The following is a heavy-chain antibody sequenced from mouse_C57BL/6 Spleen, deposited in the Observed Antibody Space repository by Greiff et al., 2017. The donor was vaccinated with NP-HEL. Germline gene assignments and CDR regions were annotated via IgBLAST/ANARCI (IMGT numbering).Heavy chain of an antibody. V-gene: IGHV1-52*01. Sequence: QVQLQQPGAELVRPGSSVKLSCKASGYTFTSYWMHWVKQRPIQGLEWIGNIDPSDSETHYNQKFKDKATLTVDKSSSTAYMQLRSLTSEDSAVYYCSRSEGAYYQYFDVWGTGTTVTVSS. CDR1: GYTFTSYW. CDR2: IDPSDSET. CDR3: SRSEGAYYQYFDV. J-gene: IGHJ1*03. D-gene: IGHD2-10*01.